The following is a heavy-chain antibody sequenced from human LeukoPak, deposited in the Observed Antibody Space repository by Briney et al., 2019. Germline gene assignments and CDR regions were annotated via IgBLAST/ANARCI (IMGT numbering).Heavy chain of an antibody. CDR1: GFTFDDYG. J-gene: IGHJ3*01. V-gene: IGHV3-20*04. Sequence: PGGSLRLSCAASGFTFDDYGMSWVRQAPGRGREWVSGINWNGGSTGYADSVKGRFTISRENAKTSLYLQMNSLRAEDTASYYCARDVDYDILTGSAPHKMLLNWGQGTMVTVSS. CDR3: ARDVDYDILTGSAPHKMLLN. D-gene: IGHD3-9*01. CDR2: INWNGGST.